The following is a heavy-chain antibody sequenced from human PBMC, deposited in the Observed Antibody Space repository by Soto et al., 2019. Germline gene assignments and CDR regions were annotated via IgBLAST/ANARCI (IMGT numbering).Heavy chain of an antibody. CDR2: MNPNSGNT. V-gene: IGHV1-8*01. Sequence: GASVKVSCKASGYTFTSYDINWVRQATGQGLEWMGWMNPNSGNTGYAQKFRGRVTMTRNTSISTAYMELSSLRSEDTAVYYCAREKTSYGMDVWGQGTTVTVSS. CDR3: AREKTSYGMDV. CDR1: GYTFTSYD. J-gene: IGHJ6*02.